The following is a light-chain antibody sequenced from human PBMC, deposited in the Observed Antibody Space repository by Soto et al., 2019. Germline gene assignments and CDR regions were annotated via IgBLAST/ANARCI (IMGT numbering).Light chain of an antibody. CDR2: DAS. V-gene: IGKV1-33*01. J-gene: IGKJ4*01. Sequence: DIQMTQSPSSLSASVGDRVTITCQASQDITNYLNWYQQKPGKAPKLLIYDASHLETGVPSRFXGGGSGTDFTFTISSLQPEDFATYYCQQYDNLPLLTFGGGTRVEIK. CDR1: QDITNY. CDR3: QQYDNLPLLT.